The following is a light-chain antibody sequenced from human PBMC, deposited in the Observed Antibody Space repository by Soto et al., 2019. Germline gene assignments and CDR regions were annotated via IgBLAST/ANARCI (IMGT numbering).Light chain of an antibody. J-gene: IGLJ1*01. CDR2: DGI. CDR1: SSYVGNYNL. Sequence: QSVLTRPASVSGSPGQSITISCTGTSSYVGNYNLVSFYQHHPVKAPKLMIYDGIKLPSVVSNRFSGSKSGDTASLTISVLQAEDEAYDYGCSYAGSNYVFATGTKVTVL. CDR3: CSYAGSNYV. V-gene: IGLV2-23*01.